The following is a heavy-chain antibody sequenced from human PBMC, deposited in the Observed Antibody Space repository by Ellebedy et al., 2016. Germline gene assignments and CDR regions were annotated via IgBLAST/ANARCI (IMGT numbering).Heavy chain of an antibody. D-gene: IGHD2-15*01. J-gene: IGHJ5*02. Sequence: SETLSLXXTVSGGSISSGGYSSSWIRQPPGKGLEWIGYIYHSGSTYYNPSLKSRVTISVDTSKNQFSLKLSSVTAADTAVYYCARGKGGSWFDPWGQGTLVTVSS. CDR1: GGSISSGGYS. CDR2: IYHSGST. CDR3: ARGKGGSWFDP. V-gene: IGHV4-30-2*01.